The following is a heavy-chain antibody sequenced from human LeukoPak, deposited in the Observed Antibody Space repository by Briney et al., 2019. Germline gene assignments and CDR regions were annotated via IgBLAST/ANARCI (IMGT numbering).Heavy chain of an antibody. D-gene: IGHD3-22*01. CDR1: VSGFTFSSLS. J-gene: IGHJ4*02. CDR3: AKGARPDYYETSGHFDH. CDR2: ISGSGVRT. V-gene: IGHV3-23*01. Sequence: PGGSLRLSCAVSVSGFTFSSLSMIWVRQAPGKGLEWVSAISGSGVRTYYADSVKGRFAISRDNYKNTLYLQMNSLRAEDTAVYYCAKGARPDYYETSGHFDHWGQGTLVTVSS.